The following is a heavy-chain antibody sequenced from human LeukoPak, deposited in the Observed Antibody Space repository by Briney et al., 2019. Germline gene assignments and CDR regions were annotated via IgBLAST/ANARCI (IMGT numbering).Heavy chain of an antibody. Sequence: GGSLRLSCAASGFTLSDYWMTWVRQAPGKGLEWVANIKHDGSEKYYVDSVKGRFTISRDNSKNTLYLQMNSLRAEDTAVYYCARGPSGYHNTGGQGTLVTVSS. J-gene: IGHJ4*02. CDR1: GFTLSDYW. CDR3: ARGPSGYHNT. D-gene: IGHD5-12*01. CDR2: IKHDGSEK. V-gene: IGHV3-7*01.